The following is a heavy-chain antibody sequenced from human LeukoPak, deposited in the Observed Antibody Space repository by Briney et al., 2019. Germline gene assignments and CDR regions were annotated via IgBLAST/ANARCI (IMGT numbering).Heavy chain of an antibody. CDR1: GFTFSTSG. D-gene: IGHD6-6*01. J-gene: IGHJ4*02. CDR3: AKRVPYGSSSVYFDS. CDR2: INDNGDKT. Sequence: GSLRLSCAASGFTFSTSGMSWVRQAPGKGLEWVAGINDNGDKTYCADPVKGRFTISRDNSKNTLHLQMNSLRAEDTAVYYCAKRVPYGSSSVYFDSWGQGTLVTVSS. V-gene: IGHV3-23*01.